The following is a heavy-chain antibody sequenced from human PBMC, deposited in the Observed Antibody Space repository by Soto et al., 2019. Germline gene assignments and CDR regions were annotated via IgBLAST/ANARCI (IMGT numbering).Heavy chain of an antibody. D-gene: IGHD3-3*02. CDR2: ISGSGGNT. CDR3: ARGGNAFDSYYGLDV. CDR1: GFTFSSYA. J-gene: IGHJ6*02. Sequence: QTGWSLRLACAASGFTFSSYAMTWVRQAPGKGLEWVSGISGSGGNTHNADSVKGRFTISRDNSKNTVYLQMNSLRAEDTAIYYCARGGNAFDSYYGLDVWGQGTPVTVS. V-gene: IGHV3-23*01.